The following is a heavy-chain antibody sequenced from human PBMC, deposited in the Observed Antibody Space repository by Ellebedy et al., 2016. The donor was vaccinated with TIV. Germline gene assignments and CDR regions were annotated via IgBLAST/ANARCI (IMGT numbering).Heavy chain of an antibody. CDR3: VREWYSSAFDI. CDR2: ISRSSRTK. Sequence: PGGSLRLSCAASGFTFSTYNMNWVRQAPGKGLEWVLQISRSSRTKYYADSVKGRFTISRDNARNSLYLQMDSLRDDDTAVYYCVREWYSSAFDIWGQGTMVTVSS. D-gene: IGHD6-13*01. J-gene: IGHJ3*02. CDR1: GFTFSTYN. V-gene: IGHV3-48*02.